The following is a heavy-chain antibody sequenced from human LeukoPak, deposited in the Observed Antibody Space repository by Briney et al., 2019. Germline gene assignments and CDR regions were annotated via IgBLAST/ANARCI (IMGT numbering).Heavy chain of an antibody. CDR1: GFTFGVHA. Sequence: PGGSLRLSCAASGFTFGVHAMHWVRQAPGKGLEWVSGISWNSGKIGYADSVKGRFTISRDNAKNSLYLQMNSLRAEDTALYYCAKDIAEAAYYYNGMDVWGQGTTITVSS. J-gene: IGHJ6*02. V-gene: IGHV3-9*01. CDR2: ISWNSGKI. D-gene: IGHD2-21*01. CDR3: AKDIAEAAYYYNGMDV.